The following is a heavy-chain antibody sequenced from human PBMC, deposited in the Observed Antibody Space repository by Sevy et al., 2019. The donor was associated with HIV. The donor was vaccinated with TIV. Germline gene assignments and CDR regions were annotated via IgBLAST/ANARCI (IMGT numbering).Heavy chain of an antibody. CDR1: GFTVSSNY. Sequence: GGSLRLSCAASGFTVSSNYMSWVRQAPGKGLEWVSVIYSGGSTFYADSVKGRFTISRDNSKNTLYLQMNSLRVEDTAVYYCVSGQSRSWYLDYRGQGTLVTVSS. CDR2: IYSGGST. J-gene: IGHJ4*02. CDR3: VSGQSRSWYLDY. D-gene: IGHD6-19*01. V-gene: IGHV3-53*01.